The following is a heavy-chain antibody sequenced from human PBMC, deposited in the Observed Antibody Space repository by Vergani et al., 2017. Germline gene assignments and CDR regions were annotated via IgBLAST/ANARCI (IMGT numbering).Heavy chain of an antibody. CDR2: INHSGST. D-gene: IGHD5-18*01. CDR3: ARGGGQLWLRVFDY. CDR1: GGSFSGYY. J-gene: IGHJ4*02. Sequence: QVQLQQWGAGLLKPSETLSLTCAVYGGSFSGYYWSWIRQPPGRGLEWFGEINHSGSTNYNPSLKGRVTISVDTSKNQFSLKLSSVTAADAAVYYCARGGGQLWLRVFDYWGQGTLVTVSS. V-gene: IGHV4-34*01.